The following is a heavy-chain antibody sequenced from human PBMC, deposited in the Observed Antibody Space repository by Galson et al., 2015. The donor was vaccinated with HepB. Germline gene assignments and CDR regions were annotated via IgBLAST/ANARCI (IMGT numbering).Heavy chain of an antibody. CDR2: MYYRGST. V-gene: IGHV4-39*01. CDR1: GGSISIDNYY. J-gene: IGHJ4*02. Sequence: ETLSLTCTVSGGSISIDNYYWGWIRQPPGEDLEWIGSMYYRGSTYYNPSLKSRVTISVDTSNNRFSLKLSSVTAADTAMYYCARQSGENGFDYWGQGTLVTVSS. D-gene: IGHD4-17*01. CDR3: ARQSGENGFDY.